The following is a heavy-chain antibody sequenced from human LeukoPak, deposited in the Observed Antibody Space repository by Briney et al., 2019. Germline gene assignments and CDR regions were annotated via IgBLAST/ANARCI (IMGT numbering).Heavy chain of an antibody. D-gene: IGHD3-10*01. CDR3: AKRSGGLLRYFDY. Sequence: PGGSLRLSCAAPGFPFRNCAMTWVRQAPGRGLEWVSIISDSGGTTYYADSVKDRFTISRDNSKNTLYLQMNSLRAEDTAVYYCAKRSGGLLRYFDYWGQGTLVTVSS. CDR2: ISDSGGTT. J-gene: IGHJ4*02. V-gene: IGHV3-23*01. CDR1: GFPFRNCA.